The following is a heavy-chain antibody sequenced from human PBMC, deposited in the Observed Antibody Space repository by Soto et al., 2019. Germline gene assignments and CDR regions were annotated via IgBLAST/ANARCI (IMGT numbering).Heavy chain of an antibody. CDR1: GFTFSDHW. CDR2: INTDGSTT. CDR3: VPVAVGGDHGYDY. Sequence: GGSLRLSCAASGFTFSDHWMHWVRQAPGEGLVWVSRINTDGSTTSYADSVKGRFTISRDNVKNTLFLQMNSLRAEDTAIYYCVPVAVGGDHGYDYWGQGTLVTVSS. V-gene: IGHV3-74*01. J-gene: IGHJ4*02. D-gene: IGHD6-19*01.